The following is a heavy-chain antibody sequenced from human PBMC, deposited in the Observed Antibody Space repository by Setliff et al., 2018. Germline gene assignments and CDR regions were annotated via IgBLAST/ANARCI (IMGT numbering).Heavy chain of an antibody. CDR1: GSRFRTNW. Sequence: GSLRLSCAASGSRFRTNWLHWVRQAPGKGLVWISRVTDDATSTTYADSVKGRFAISRDNAKNSLDLKMDSLRAEDTAVYYGAKHGAYNDFLTGYNFYYDMDVWGQGTTVTVSS. CDR2: VTDDATST. J-gene: IGHJ6*02. V-gene: IGHV3-74*01. CDR3: AKHGAYNDFLTGYNFYYDMDV. D-gene: IGHD3-9*01.